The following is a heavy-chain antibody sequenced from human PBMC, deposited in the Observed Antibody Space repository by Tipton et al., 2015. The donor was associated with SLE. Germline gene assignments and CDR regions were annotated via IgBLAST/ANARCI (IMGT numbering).Heavy chain of an antibody. D-gene: IGHD2-21*01. CDR1: GGSLTGDY. CDR2: IFYSGST. Sequence: GLVKPSETLSLTCTVSGGSLTGDYWSWIRQPPGKGLEWIGYIFYSGSTNYNPSLESRVTISIDTSRNQFSLKLSSVTAADTAVYYCARHIFVGYDAFDIWGQGTMVTASS. V-gene: IGHV4-59*08. CDR3: ARHIFVGYDAFDI. J-gene: IGHJ3*02.